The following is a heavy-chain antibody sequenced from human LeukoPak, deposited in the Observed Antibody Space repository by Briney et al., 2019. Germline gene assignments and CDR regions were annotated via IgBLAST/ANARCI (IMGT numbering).Heavy chain of an antibody. CDR3: AKEGYYYDSSGYNYYYGMDV. V-gene: IGHV3-30*18. D-gene: IGHD3-22*01. J-gene: IGHJ6*02. CDR2: ISYDGRNK. CDR1: GFTFSSYG. Sequence: GRSLRLSCAASGFTFSSYGMHWVRQAPGKGLEWVAVISYDGRNKYYADSVKGRFTISRDNSKNTLYLQMNSLRAEDTAVYYCAKEGYYYDSSGYNYYYGMDVWGQGTTVTVSS.